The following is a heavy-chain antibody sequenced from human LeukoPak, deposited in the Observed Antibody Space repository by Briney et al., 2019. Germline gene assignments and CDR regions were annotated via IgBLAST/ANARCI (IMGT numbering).Heavy chain of an antibody. Sequence: GGSLRLSCAASGFTFSSYAMSWVRQAQGKGLEWVSTMSGSGGSTYYADSVKGRFTISRDNSKNTLYLQMNSLRADDTAVYYCAKSWTASGLLVRLIGYWGQGALVTVSS. V-gene: IGHV3-23*01. CDR3: AKSWTASGLLVRLIGY. CDR2: MSGSGGST. D-gene: IGHD5-12*01. J-gene: IGHJ4*02. CDR1: GFTFSSYA.